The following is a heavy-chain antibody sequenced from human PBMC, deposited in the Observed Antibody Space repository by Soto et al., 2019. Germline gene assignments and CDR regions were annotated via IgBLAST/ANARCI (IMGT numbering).Heavy chain of an antibody. J-gene: IGHJ6*02. Sequence: QVQLVQSGAEVKKPGSSVRVSCKASGGTLSNYGISWVRQAPGRGLEWMGGIIPVFGTANYAQKFQGRVTITAAESKSTAYMDVTSLRSEDTAVYYCSRGDATKIVVTTYYAMDVWGQGTTVSVSS. V-gene: IGHV1-69*12. CDR2: IIPVFGTA. CDR1: GGTLSNYG. CDR3: SRGDATKIVVTTYYAMDV. D-gene: IGHD4-17*01.